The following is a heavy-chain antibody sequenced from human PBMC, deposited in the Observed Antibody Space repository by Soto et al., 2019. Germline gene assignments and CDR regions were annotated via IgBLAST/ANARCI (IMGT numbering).Heavy chain of an antibody. D-gene: IGHD2-15*01. CDR2: INSAGNGT. J-gene: IGHJ6*02. CDR3: TRGGVAIGGMAV. CDR1: GFTFSFYW. Sequence: EVQLVESGGGLVQPGGSLRLSCAASGFTFSFYWMHWVRQAPGKGPVWVSRINSAGNGTSYADSVKGRFTISRDNAKNTLYLQLNSLRAEDTAVYYCTRGGVAIGGMAVWGQGTTVTVSS. V-gene: IGHV3-74*01.